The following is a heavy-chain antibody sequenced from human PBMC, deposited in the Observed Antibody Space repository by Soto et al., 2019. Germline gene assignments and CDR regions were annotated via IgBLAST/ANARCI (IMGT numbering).Heavy chain of an antibody. J-gene: IGHJ6*02. CDR1: GFTYSTYT. CDR2: ISYDGSNK. CDR3: AKDLYSSSWYSYDVGMYV. Sequence: GGSLRLSCAASGFTYSTYTMHWVRQAPGKGLEWVAVISYDGSNKYYADSVKGRFTISRDNSKNTLYLQMNSLRAEDTAVYYCAKDLYSSSWYSYDVGMYVWGQGTTVTVSS. V-gene: IGHV3-30*18. D-gene: IGHD6-13*01.